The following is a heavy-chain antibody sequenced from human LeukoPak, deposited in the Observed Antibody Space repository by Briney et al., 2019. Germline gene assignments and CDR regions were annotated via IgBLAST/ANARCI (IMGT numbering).Heavy chain of an antibody. V-gene: IGHV1-2*02. Sequence: ASAKVSCKASGYTFTGYYMHWVRQAPGQGLEWMGWINPNSGGTNYAQKFQGRVTMTRDTSISTAYMELSRPRSDDTAVYYCARVTTGYSSSRNFDYWGQGTLVTVSS. J-gene: IGHJ4*02. D-gene: IGHD6-13*01. CDR2: INPNSGGT. CDR1: GYTFTGYY. CDR3: ARVTTGYSSSRNFDY.